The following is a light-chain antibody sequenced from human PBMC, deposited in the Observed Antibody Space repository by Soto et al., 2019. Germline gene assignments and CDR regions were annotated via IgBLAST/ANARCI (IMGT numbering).Light chain of an antibody. CDR1: NSDVGGYNY. V-gene: IGLV2-8*01. Sequence: QSALTQPPSASGSPGQSVTISCTGTNSDVGGYNYVSWYQQYPGKAPRLIIYEVSERPSGVPDRFSGSKSGNTASLTVSGLQTADEADYYCSSYAGSNWCVFGTGTKVTV. J-gene: IGLJ1*01. CDR2: EVS. CDR3: SSYAGSNWCV.